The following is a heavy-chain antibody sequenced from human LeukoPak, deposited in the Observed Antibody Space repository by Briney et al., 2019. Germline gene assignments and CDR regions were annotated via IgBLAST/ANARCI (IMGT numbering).Heavy chain of an antibody. CDR1: GFIFDTHT. CDR2: ISNDGSSA. D-gene: IGHD1-1*01. Sequence: GGSLRLSCTASGFIFDTHTLTWVRQVPGKGLVWVSRISNDGSSASYVDSVKGRFTISRDNAKNTLFLQMNSLRAEDTAVYYCARRGTGHGMDVWAKGPRSSSP. V-gene: IGHV3-74*01. J-gene: IGHJ6*02. CDR3: ARRGTGHGMDV.